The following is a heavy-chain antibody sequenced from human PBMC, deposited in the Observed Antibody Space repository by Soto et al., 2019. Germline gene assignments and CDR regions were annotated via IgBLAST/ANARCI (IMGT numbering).Heavy chain of an antibody. Sequence: GGSLRLSCAASGFTFSSYSMNWVRQAPGKGLEWVSSISSSSSYIYYADSVKGRFTISRDNAKNSLYLQMNSLRAEDRAVYYCARDRGDYGTGAFDIWGQGTMVTVSS. V-gene: IGHV3-21*01. CDR2: ISSSSSYI. D-gene: IGHD4-17*01. J-gene: IGHJ3*02. CDR1: GFTFSSYS. CDR3: ARDRGDYGTGAFDI.